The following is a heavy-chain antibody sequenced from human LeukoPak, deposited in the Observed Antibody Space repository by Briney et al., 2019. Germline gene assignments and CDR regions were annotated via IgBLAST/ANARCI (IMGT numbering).Heavy chain of an antibody. J-gene: IGHJ4*02. CDR3: AKDGAEYSSSWEFQIHFDY. D-gene: IGHD6-6*01. CDR2: ISGSGGST. V-gene: IGHV3-23*01. CDR1: GFTFSIYG. Sequence: GGSLRLSCVASGFTFSIYGMHWVRQAPGKGLEWVSAISGSGGSTYYADSVKGRFTISRDNSKNTLYLQMNSLRAEDTAVYYCAKDGAEYSSSWEFQIHFDYWGQGTLVTVSS.